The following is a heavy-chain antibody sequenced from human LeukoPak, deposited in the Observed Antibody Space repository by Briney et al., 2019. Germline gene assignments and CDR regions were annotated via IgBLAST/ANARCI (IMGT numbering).Heavy chain of an antibody. CDR1: GGTFSSYA. V-gene: IGHV1-69*04. Sequence: SVKVSCKASGGTFSSYAISWVRQAPGQGLEWMGRIIPILGIANYAQKFQGIVTITADKSTSTAYMELSSLRSEDTAVYYCARDGGGSYFDAFDIGGQGTMVTVSS. CDR2: IIPILGIA. J-gene: IGHJ3*02. CDR3: ARDGGGSYFDAFDI. D-gene: IGHD1-26*01.